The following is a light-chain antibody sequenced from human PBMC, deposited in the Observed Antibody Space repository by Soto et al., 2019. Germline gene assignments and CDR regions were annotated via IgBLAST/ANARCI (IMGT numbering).Light chain of an antibody. V-gene: IGKV3-11*01. CDR3: QQYNNWPFS. J-gene: IGKJ5*01. CDR1: QSVSSY. CDR2: DVA. Sequence: ESVFTQSPATLSVSPGERATLSCRASQSVSSYLAWYQQKPGQAPRILIYDVANRATGVPARFSGSGSETDFTLTISGLRSEDSAVYYCQQYNNWPFSFGQGTRLEI.